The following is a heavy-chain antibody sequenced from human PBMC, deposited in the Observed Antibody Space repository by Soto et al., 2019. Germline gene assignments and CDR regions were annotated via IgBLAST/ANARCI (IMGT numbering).Heavy chain of an antibody. V-gene: IGHV3-66*01. CDR1: GFTVSSNY. CDR2: IYSGGST. CDR3: AREPPTSYYYYMDV. Sequence: EVQLVESGGGLVQPGGSLRLSCAASGFTVSSNYMSWVRQAPGKGLEWVSVIYSGGSTYHADSVKGRFTISRDNSKNTLYLQMNSLRAEDTAVYYCAREPPTSYYYYMDVWGKGTTVTVSS. J-gene: IGHJ6*03.